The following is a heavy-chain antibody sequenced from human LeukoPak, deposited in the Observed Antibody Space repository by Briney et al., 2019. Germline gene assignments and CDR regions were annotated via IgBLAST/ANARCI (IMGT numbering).Heavy chain of an antibody. CDR2: ITASGGST. V-gene: IGHV3-23*01. J-gene: IGHJ4*02. CDR3: AKDLGRNGYYPADY. D-gene: IGHD3-22*01. Sequence: PGGSLRLSCAASGFTFSSSAMSWVRQAPGRGLEWVSTITASGGSTYYADSVKGRFTISSDNSKNTLSLQMNSLRVEDTAIYFCAKDLGRNGYYPADYWGQGTLVTVSS. CDR1: GFTFSSSA.